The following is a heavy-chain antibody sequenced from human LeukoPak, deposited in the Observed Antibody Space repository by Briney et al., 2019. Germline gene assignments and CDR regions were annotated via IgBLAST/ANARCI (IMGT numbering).Heavy chain of an antibody. CDR2: INPNSGGT. D-gene: IGHD7-27*01. J-gene: IGHJ5*02. V-gene: IGHV1-2*06. CDR3: ARPPNWGSVGFDP. CDR1: GYTFTGYY. Sequence: AASVKVSCKASGYTFTGYYMHWVRQAPGQGLEWMGRINPNSGGTNYEQKFQGRVTMTRDTSISTAYMELSRLRSDDTAVYYCARPPNWGSVGFDPWGQGTLVTVSS.